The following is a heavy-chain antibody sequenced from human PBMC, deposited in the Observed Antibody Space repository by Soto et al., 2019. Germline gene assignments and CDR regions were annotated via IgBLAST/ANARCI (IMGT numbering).Heavy chain of an antibody. Sequence: QVPLVQSGAEVKKPGASVKVSCKASGYTFTRYGITWVRQAPGQGLEWMGWIDSNSGHTNYAQNLQGRVTMTTDTSTRTAYLEVRSLISDDTAVYYSARGGAVPGYYWGQGPLVTVSS. CDR3: ARGGAVPGYY. V-gene: IGHV1-18*01. CDR2: IDSNSGHT. D-gene: IGHD6-19*01. CDR1: GYTFTRYG. J-gene: IGHJ4*02.